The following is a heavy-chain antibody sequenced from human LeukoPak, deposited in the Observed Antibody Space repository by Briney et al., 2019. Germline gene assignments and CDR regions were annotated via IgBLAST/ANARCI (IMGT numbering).Heavy chain of an antibody. J-gene: IGHJ6*04. CDR2: ISRNSGSI. CDR3: AELGITMIGGV. Sequence: GGSLRLSCAASGFTFDDYAMHWVRQAPGKGLEWVSGISRNSGSIGYADSVKGRFTISRDNAKNPLYLQMNGLRAEDTALYYCAELGITMIGGVWGKGTTVTISS. CDR1: GFTFDDYA. D-gene: IGHD3-10*02. V-gene: IGHV3-9*01.